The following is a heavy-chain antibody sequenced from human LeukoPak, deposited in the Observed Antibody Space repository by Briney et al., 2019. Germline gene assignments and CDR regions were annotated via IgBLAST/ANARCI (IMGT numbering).Heavy chain of an antibody. Sequence: PGGSLRLSCAASGFTFSDHDMDWVRQAPGKGLEWLGRIRNKANSYSTEYAASVKGRFTISRDDPKNSLYLQMNSLRTEDTAVYYCTRLVGATFWGQGTLVTVSS. D-gene: IGHD1-26*01. CDR1: GFTFSDHD. V-gene: IGHV3-72*01. J-gene: IGHJ4*02. CDR2: IRNKANSYST. CDR3: TRLVGATF.